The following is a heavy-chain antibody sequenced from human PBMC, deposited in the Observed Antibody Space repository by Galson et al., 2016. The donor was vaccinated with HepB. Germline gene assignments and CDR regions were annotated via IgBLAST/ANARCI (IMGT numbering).Heavy chain of an antibody. D-gene: IGHD6-13*01. V-gene: IGHV4-39*01. CDR3: ARHWADSSTFYFNSN. CDR1: GDSISSSFYY. CDR2: VHSNGRI. Sequence: ETLSLTCTVSGDSISSSFYYWAWIRQPPGEGLEWIANVHSNGRINYNPSLKSRVPISVDTSTNQFSLKLNSVTSADTAVYYCARHWADSSTFYFNSNWGQGTLVTVSS. J-gene: IGHJ4*02.